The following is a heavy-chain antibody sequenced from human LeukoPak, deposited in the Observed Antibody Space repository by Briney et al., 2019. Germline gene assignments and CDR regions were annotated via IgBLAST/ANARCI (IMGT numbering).Heavy chain of an antibody. Sequence: KPSETLSLTCTVSGGSISSYYWSWIRQPPGKGLEWIGYIYYSGTTNYNPSLKSRVTISVDTSKNQFSLKLSSVTAADTAVYYCARSPYYDFWSGYYGYHFDYWGQGTLVTVSS. D-gene: IGHD3-3*01. CDR3: ARSPYYDFWSGYYGYHFDY. V-gene: IGHV4-59*08. CDR2: IYYSGTT. CDR1: GGSISSYY. J-gene: IGHJ4*02.